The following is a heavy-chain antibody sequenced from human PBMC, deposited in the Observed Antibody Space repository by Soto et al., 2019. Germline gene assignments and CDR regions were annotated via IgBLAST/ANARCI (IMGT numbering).Heavy chain of an antibody. CDR1: GFTFSSYG. V-gene: IGHV3-30*18. CDR2: ISYDGSNK. J-gene: IGHJ6*02. D-gene: IGHD3-10*01. Sequence: QVQLVESGGGVVQPGRSLRLSCAASGFTFSSYGMHWVRQAPGKGLEWVAVISYDGSNKYYADSVKGRFTISRDNSKNTLYLQMTSLRAEDTAGYYCAKEQLRGVRGVITYYYGMDFWGQGTTVTVSS. CDR3: AKEQLRGVRGVITYYYGMDF.